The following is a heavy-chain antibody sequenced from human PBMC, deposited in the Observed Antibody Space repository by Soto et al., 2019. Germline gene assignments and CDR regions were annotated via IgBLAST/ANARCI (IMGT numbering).Heavy chain of an antibody. Sequence: WRSLRLSCAVSGFTFSSYAMHWVRQAPGKGLEWVAVISYDGSNKYYADSVKGRFTISRDNSKNTLYLQMNSLRAEDTAVYYFARGELRFFDWLCPFDYWGQGNLVTVS. CDR2: ISYDGSNK. J-gene: IGHJ4*02. D-gene: IGHD3-9*01. V-gene: IGHV3-30-3*01. CDR3: ARGELRFFDWLCPFDY. CDR1: GFTFSSYA.